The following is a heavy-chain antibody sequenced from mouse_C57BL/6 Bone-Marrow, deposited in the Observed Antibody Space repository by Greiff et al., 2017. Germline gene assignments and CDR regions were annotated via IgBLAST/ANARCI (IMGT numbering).Heavy chain of an antibody. CDR1: GFSLSTFGMG. CDR3: AGNFSYYYGSSYGYFDV. CDR2: IWWDDDK. Sequence: QVTLKVSGPGILQPSQTLSLTCSFSGFSLSTFGMGVGWIRQPSGKGLEWLAPIWWDDDKYYHPALKSRLPLSKDTSKNQVFLKIAYVDTADTATYYCAGNFSYYYGSSYGYFDVWGTGTTVTVSS. J-gene: IGHJ1*03. V-gene: IGHV8-8*01. D-gene: IGHD1-1*01.